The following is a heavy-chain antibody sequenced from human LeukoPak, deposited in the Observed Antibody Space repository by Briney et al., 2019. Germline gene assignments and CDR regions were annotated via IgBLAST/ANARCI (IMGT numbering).Heavy chain of an antibody. CDR2: IYYSGST. CDR1: VGSISSSSDD. J-gene: IGHJ3*02. D-gene: IGHD3-22*01. V-gene: IGHV4-39*01. Sequence: EPSETLSLTCTVSVGSISSSSDDGCGIRQPPGKGLVWIGCIYYSGSTYYTPSLNRRFTISVATSNNQFSLDLSSVTAADTAVYYCARREYDSSGYSDFDIWGQGTMVTVSS. CDR3: ARREYDSSGYSDFDI.